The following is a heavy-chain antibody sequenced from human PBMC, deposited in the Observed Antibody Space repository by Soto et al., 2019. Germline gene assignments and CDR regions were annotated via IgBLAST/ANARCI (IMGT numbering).Heavy chain of an antibody. CDR3: ARGTWVRGAFDF. Sequence: QVQLQQWGAGLLKTSETLSLSCAVYGGSFSGYYWSWIRQPPGKGLEWIGEINHSGSTNYNPSLKRRVTIAVHTAEHQFSPRLSSVTAADPAVYYCARGTWVRGAFDFWGQGTMVTVSS. CDR2: INHSGST. V-gene: IGHV4-34*01. CDR1: GGSFSGYY. J-gene: IGHJ3*01. D-gene: IGHD3-10*01.